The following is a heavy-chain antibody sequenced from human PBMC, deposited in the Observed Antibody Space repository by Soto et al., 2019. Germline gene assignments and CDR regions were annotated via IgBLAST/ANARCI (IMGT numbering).Heavy chain of an antibody. Sequence: ASVKVSCKAPGYTLTSYYMHWVRQAPGQGLEWMGIINPSGGSTNYAQKFQGRVTMTRDTSTSTVYMELSSLRSEDTAVYYCARNVEQQLPKHYYYYGMDVWGQGTTVTVSS. V-gene: IGHV1-46*03. CDR2: INPSGGST. CDR1: GYTLTSYY. J-gene: IGHJ6*02. D-gene: IGHD6-13*01. CDR3: ARNVEQQLPKHYYYYGMDV.